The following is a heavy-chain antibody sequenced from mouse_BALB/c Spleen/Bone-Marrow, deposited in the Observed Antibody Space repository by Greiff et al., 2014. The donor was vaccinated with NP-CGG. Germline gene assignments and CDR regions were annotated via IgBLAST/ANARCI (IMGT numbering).Heavy chain of an antibody. CDR3: ARGDYDHAMDY. D-gene: IGHD2-4*01. J-gene: IGHJ4*01. CDR2: IWAGGTT. Sequence: VKLVESGPGLVAPSQSLSITCTVSGFSLPRFGVHWVRQPPGKGLEWLGIIWAGGTTNYNSALMSRLSISKDNSKSQVFLKMNSLQTDDTAMYYCARGDYDHAMDYWGQGTSVTVSS. CDR1: GFSLPRFG. V-gene: IGHV2-9*02.